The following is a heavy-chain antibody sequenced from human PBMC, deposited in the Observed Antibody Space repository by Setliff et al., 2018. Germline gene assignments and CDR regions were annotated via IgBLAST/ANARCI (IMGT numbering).Heavy chain of an antibody. CDR3: ALSSLSLCSGGNCPNAFDV. V-gene: IGHV1-46*01. Sequence: ASVKVSCKASGYSLTRYYMHWVRQAPGQGLEWMGMVNPGGGSSTSTQRFQGRVTMTRDTSTNTAYMELNSLTSNDTAVYFCALSSLSLCSGGNCPNAFDVWGQGTMVTVSS. J-gene: IGHJ3*01. D-gene: IGHD2-15*01. CDR2: VNPGGGSS. CDR1: GYSLTRYY.